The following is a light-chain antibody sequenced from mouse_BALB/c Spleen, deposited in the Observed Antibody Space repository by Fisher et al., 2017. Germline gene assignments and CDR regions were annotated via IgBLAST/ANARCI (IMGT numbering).Light chain of an antibody. CDR1: SSVSY. CDR3: QQSKEVPYT. Sequence: IVLTQSTAIMSASPGQKVTITCSASSSVSYMHWFQQKPGTSPKLWIYSTSNLASGVPARFSGSGSGTSYSLTISRMEAEDAATYYCQQSKEVPYTFGGGTKLEIK. J-gene: IGKJ2*01. V-gene: IGKV4-57*01. CDR2: STS.